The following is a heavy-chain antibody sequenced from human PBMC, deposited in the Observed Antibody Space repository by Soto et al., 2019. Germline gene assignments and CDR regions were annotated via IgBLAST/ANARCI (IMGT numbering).Heavy chain of an antibody. D-gene: IGHD6-13*01. V-gene: IGHV3-23*01. Sequence: GGSLRLSCAASGLSLSDTYMDWVRQAPGKGLEWVSVISGSGDSTYYADSVRGRFTISRDNSKNTLYLQMNSLRAEDTAVYYCAKDRDGAAAGPTKFYGMDVWGQGTTVTVSS. J-gene: IGHJ6*02. CDR3: AKDRDGAAAGPTKFYGMDV. CDR1: GLSLSDTY. CDR2: ISGSGDST.